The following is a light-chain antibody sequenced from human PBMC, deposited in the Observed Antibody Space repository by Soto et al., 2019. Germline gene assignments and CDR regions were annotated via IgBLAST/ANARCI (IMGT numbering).Light chain of an antibody. CDR1: SSDVGSYNL. V-gene: IGLV2-23*01. Sequence: QSVLTQPASVSGSPGQSITISCTGTSSDVGSYNLVSWYQQHPGKAPKLMIFEGSKRPSGVSNRFSGSKSGNTASLTISGFQAEDEADYYSSSYAGNSNYVFGTGTKDTDL. CDR2: EGS. J-gene: IGLJ1*01. CDR3: SSYAGNSNYV.